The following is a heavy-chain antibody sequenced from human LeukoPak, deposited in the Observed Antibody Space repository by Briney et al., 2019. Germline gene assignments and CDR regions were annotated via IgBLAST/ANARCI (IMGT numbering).Heavy chain of an antibody. Sequence: GGSLRLSCVASGFRFSGYGMHWVRQAPGKGLEWVGLISDDGDNKYYADSVKGRFTISRDNSKHTLYLQMNSLRAEDTAVYYCANRVGYWGQGTLVTVSS. CDR2: ISDDGDNK. CDR3: ANRVGY. J-gene: IGHJ4*02. CDR1: GFRFSGYG. V-gene: IGHV3-30*18.